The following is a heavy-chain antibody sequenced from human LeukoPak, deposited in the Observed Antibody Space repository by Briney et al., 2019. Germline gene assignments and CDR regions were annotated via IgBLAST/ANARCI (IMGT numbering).Heavy chain of an antibody. V-gene: IGHV4-34*01. Sequence: SETLSLTCAVYGGSFSNYYYSWICQPPGKGLEWIGEINHSGSTNYNPSLKSRVTISIDTSKSQFSLKLSSVTAADTAVYYCARLYSYAATTPSWGQGTLVTVSS. CDR3: ARLYSYAATTPS. D-gene: IGHD3-10*01. CDR2: INHSGST. CDR1: GGSFSNYY. J-gene: IGHJ4*02.